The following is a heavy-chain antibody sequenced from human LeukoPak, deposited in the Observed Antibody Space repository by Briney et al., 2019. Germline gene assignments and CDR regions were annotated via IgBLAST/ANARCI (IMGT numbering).Heavy chain of an antibody. J-gene: IGHJ4*02. CDR1: GCTFSIYA. Sequence: GGSLRLSCAASGCTFSIYAMSWVRQAPGKGLEGVSAISGSGGTADYADSVEGRFTISRDNCKNTLYLQMNSLIAEGTGVGYCATKGYYDGSGYYMYYFAHWGQGTLVTVSS. CDR2: ISGSGGTA. D-gene: IGHD3-22*01. V-gene: IGHV3-23*01. CDR3: ATKGYYDGSGYYMYYFAH.